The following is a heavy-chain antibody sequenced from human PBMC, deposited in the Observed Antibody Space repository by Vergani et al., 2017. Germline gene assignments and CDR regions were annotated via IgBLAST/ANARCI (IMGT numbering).Heavy chain of an antibody. CDR3: AVEIYDYGGSRDFDY. D-gene: IGHD4-23*01. V-gene: IGHV3-49*04. CDR2: IRIKTYGATT. CDR1: GFNFGEYG. Sequence: EFQLVESGGDLVQPGRSLRLSCQTSGFNFGEYGVSWVRQAPGKGLEWIGFIRIKTYGATTEYAASVRGRFTISRDDSKGITYLQMSSLKKEDTAVYRCAVEIYDYGGSRDFDYWGQGTLVVVSS. J-gene: IGHJ4*02.